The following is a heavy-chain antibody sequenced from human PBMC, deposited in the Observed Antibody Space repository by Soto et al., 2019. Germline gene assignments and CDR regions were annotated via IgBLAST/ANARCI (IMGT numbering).Heavy chain of an antibody. CDR1: GYAFTTYG. Sequence: QVHLVQSGAEVKKPGASVKVSCQGSGYAFTTYGITWVRQAPGQGLEWMGWISAHNGNTNHAQKLQGRVTVTRDTSPSTAYMELRSLRYDDTAVYYCARGRYGDYWGQGALVTVSS. CDR3: ARGRYGDY. V-gene: IGHV1-18*01. J-gene: IGHJ4*02. D-gene: IGHD1-1*01. CDR2: ISAHNGNT.